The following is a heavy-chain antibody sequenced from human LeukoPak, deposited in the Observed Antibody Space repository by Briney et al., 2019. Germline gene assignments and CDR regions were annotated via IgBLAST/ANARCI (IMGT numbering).Heavy chain of an antibody. CDR3: AKDDDYGNLIDY. Sequence: GGSLRLSCAASGFTFDDYAMHWVRQAPGKGLEWVSGISWNSGNIGYADSVKGRFTISRDNAKNSLYLQMNSLRAEDTALYYCAKDDDYGNLIDYWGQGTLVTVSS. V-gene: IGHV3-9*01. J-gene: IGHJ4*02. CDR2: ISWNSGNI. CDR1: GFTFDDYA. D-gene: IGHD4-17*01.